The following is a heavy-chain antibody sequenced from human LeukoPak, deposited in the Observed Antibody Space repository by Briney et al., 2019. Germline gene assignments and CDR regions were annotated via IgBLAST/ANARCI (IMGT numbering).Heavy chain of an antibody. Sequence: GXLRLXXXXSGFTVXXYRRTWVGXAPGKGVEWGSSISSRSSYIYYAHSVKGRFPISRDNAKNSLYLQMNSLRAEDTAVYYCARDLSRQWLVPDAFDIWGQGTMVTVS. V-gene: IGHV3-21*01. CDR2: ISSRSSYI. D-gene: IGHD6-19*01. CDR1: GFTVXXYR. CDR3: ARDLSRQWLVPDAFDI. J-gene: IGHJ3*02.